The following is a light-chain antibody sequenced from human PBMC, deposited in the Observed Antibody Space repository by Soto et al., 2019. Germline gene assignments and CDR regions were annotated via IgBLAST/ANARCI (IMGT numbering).Light chain of an antibody. Sequence: QSALTQPASVSGSPGPSITISCTGTRSDIGAYNFVSWYQQHPGEVPKLILYDVNVRPSGVSNRFSGSKSGNTASLTISGLQAEDEADYYCTSWTTSTTMIFGGGTQLTVL. J-gene: IGLJ2*01. V-gene: IGLV2-14*03. CDR2: DVN. CDR1: RSDIGAYNF. CDR3: TSWTTSTTMI.